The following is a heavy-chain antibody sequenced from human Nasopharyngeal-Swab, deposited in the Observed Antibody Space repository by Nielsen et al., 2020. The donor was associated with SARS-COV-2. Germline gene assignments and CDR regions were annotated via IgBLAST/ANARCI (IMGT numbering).Heavy chain of an antibody. CDR2: ISWNSGNT. V-gene: IGHV3-9*01. CDR3: VKDTDAVVTRALDI. J-gene: IGHJ3*02. Sequence: GGSLRLSCTASGLNFDNYAIHWVRQIPGKGLEWVSAISWNSGNTGYAGSVKGRFAISRDNAKNSVFLQMNSLTPEDTALYYCVKDTDAVVTRALDIWGRGTMVTVSS. D-gene: IGHD4-23*01. CDR1: GLNFDNYA.